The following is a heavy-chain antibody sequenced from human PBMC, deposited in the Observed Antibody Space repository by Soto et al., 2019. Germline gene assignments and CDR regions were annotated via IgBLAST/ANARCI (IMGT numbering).Heavy chain of an antibody. CDR3: ARSQGSSTSLEIYYYYYYGMDV. Sequence: QVQLVQSGAEVKKPGSSVKVSCKASGGTFSSYAISWVQQAPGQGLEWMGGIIPISGTANYAQKFQGRVTITADESTSTAYMELSSQRSEDTAVYYCARSQGSSTSLEIYYYYYYGMDVWGQGTTVTVSS. CDR1: GGTFSSYA. J-gene: IGHJ6*02. D-gene: IGHD2-2*01. CDR2: IIPISGTA. V-gene: IGHV1-69*01.